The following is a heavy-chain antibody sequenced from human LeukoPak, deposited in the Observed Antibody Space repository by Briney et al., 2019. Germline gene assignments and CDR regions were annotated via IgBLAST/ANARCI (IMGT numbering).Heavy chain of an antibody. CDR1: GGSISSGSYY. V-gene: IGHV4-61*02. CDR2: IYTSGST. CDR3: AREKRPRSYYDSSGYYDY. Sequence: TSQTLSLTCTVSGGSISSGSYYWSWIRQPAGKGLEWIGRIYTSGSTNYNPPLKSRVTISVDTSKNQFSLKLSSVTAADTAVYYCAREKRPRSYYDSSGYYDYWGQGTLVTVSS. J-gene: IGHJ4*02. D-gene: IGHD3-22*01.